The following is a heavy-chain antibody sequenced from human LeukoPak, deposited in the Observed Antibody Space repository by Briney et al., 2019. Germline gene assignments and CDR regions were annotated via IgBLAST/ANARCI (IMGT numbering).Heavy chain of an antibody. Sequence: GGSLRLSCAASGFTFSSYWMSWVRQAPGKELEWVANIKQDGSEKYYVDSVKGRFTISRDNPKNTLYLQMNSLRAEDTAVYFCAKRGVVIRVILVGFHKEAYYFDSWGQGALVTVSS. CDR1: GFTFSSYW. J-gene: IGHJ4*02. CDR3: AKRGVVIRVILVGFHKEAYYFDS. V-gene: IGHV3-7*03. CDR2: IKQDGSEK. D-gene: IGHD3-22*01.